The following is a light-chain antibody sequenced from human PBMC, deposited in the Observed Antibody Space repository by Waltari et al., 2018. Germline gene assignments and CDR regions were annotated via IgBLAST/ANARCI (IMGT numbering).Light chain of an antibody. CDR1: QSITNY. CDR2: GAS. J-gene: IGKJ2*01. V-gene: IGKV1-39*01. CDR3: QQSYSTPRT. Sequence: DIQMTHSPSSLSASLEARVTITCRASQSITNYLHWFKQKPGEAPKLLIYGASSLQSGVTSRFSGSGSGTDFTLSISSLQPEDFAIYYCQQSYSTPRTFGQGTKLEIK.